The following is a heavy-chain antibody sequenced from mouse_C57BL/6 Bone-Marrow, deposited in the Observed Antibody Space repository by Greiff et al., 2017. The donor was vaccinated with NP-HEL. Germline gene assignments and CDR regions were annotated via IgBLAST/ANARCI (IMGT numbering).Heavy chain of an antibody. CDR2: ISYDGSN. J-gene: IGHJ1*03. V-gene: IGHV3-6*01. CDR3: ARVPLYYYGSPWYFDV. D-gene: IGHD1-1*01. Sequence: EVKLLESGPGLVKPSQSLSLTCSVTGYSITSGYYWNWIRQFPGNKLEWMGYISYDGSNNYNPSLKNRISITRDTSKNQFFLKLNSVTTEDTATYYCARVPLYYYGSPWYFDVWGTGTTVTVSS. CDR1: GYSITSGYY.